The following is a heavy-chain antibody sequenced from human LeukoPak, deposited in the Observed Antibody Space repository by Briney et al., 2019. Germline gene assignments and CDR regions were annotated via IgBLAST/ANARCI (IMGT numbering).Heavy chain of an antibody. Sequence: GGSLRLSCAASGFTFSSYWMSWVRQAPGKGLEWVANIKQDGSEKYYVDSVKGRFTISRDNAKNSLYLQMNSLRAEDTAVYYCARSSDGYSSSWYIALDYYYYYYMDVWGKGTTVTVSS. CDR2: IKQDGSEK. CDR3: ARSSDGYSSSWYIALDYYYYYYMDV. CDR1: GFTFSSYW. J-gene: IGHJ6*03. V-gene: IGHV3-7*01. D-gene: IGHD6-13*01.